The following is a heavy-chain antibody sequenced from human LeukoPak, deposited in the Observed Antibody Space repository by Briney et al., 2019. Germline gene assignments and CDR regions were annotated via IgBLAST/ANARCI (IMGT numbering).Heavy chain of an antibody. CDR3: AKGLGHSNFGMDV. Sequence: GGSLRLSCAASGFIFSNYAMCWVRQAPGQGLEWVSAIIGSGDGTYYADSVKGRFTISRDNSKNTLYLQVSSLRAEDTAEYFCAKGLGHSNFGMDVWGHGTTVTVSS. J-gene: IGHJ6*02. CDR2: IIGSGDGT. CDR1: GFIFSNYA. D-gene: IGHD4-11*01. V-gene: IGHV3-23*01.